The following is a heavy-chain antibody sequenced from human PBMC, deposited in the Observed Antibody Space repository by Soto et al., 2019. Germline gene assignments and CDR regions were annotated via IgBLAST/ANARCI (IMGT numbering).Heavy chain of an antibody. J-gene: IGHJ4*02. Sequence: GGSLRLSCTTSGFSFASFAMTWVRQAPGKGLEWVATISGSDGKTYYADSVKGRFSISRDTSRNTLYLQMNSLRADDTPIYYCAKWSYLDYWGQGTRVTVSS. CDR3: AKWSYLDY. V-gene: IGHV3-23*01. CDR1: GFSFASFA. CDR2: ISGSDGKT. D-gene: IGHD3-3*01.